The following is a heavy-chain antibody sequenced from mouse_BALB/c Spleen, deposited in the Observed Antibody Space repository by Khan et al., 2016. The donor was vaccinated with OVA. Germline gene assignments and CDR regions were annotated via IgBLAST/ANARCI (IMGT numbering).Heavy chain of an antibody. CDR3: ARQPYYHYNIMDY. CDR2: IWSDGST. D-gene: IGHD2-10*01. J-gene: IGHJ4*01. CDR1: GFSLTNSG. Sequence: VQLQESGPGLVAPSQSLSITCTISGFSLTNSGVHWVRQPPGKGLEWLVVIWSDGSTTYNSALKSRLTISKDNSKSQVFLKMNSLQTDDTAMYFCARQPYYHYNIMDYWGQGTSVTVSS. V-gene: IGHV2-6-1*01.